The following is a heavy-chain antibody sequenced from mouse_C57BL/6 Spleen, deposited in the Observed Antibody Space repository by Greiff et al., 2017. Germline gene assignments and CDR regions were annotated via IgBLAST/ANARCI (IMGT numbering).Heavy chain of an antibody. Sequence: QVQLQQSGAELVMPGASVKLSCKASGYTFTSYWMHWVKQRPGQGLEWIGEIDPSDSYTNYNQKFKGKSTLTVDKSSSTAYMQLSSLTSEDSAVYYCARGPRYYSNSSYAMDYWGQGTSVTVSS. CDR1: GYTFTSYW. CDR3: ARGPRYYSNSSYAMDY. CDR2: IDPSDSYT. V-gene: IGHV1-69*01. D-gene: IGHD2-5*01. J-gene: IGHJ4*01.